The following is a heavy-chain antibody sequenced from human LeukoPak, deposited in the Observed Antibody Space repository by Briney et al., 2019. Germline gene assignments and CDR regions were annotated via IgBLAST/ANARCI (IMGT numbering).Heavy chain of an antibody. CDR1: GFTFSTYA. CDR3: ATDLIHYYASGAKT. V-gene: IGHV3-23*01. CDR2: ISVTGGST. Sequence: GGSLRLSCAASGFTFSTYAMSWVRQAPGKGLEWVSAISVTGGSTYSADSAKGRFTISRDNSKNTLYLQMNSLRVEDSAVYYCATDLIHYYASGAKTWGQGTLVTVSS. J-gene: IGHJ5*02. D-gene: IGHD3-10*01.